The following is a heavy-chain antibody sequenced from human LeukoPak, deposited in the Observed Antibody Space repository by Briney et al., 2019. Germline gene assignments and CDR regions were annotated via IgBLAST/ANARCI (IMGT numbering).Heavy chain of an antibody. CDR1: GFTFSSYA. J-gene: IGHJ4*02. CDR3: ARDLRDIGATHRTTVTTYGFDY. V-gene: IGHV3-30*01. CDR2: ISYDGSNK. Sequence: QPGGSLRLSCAASGFTFSSYAMHWVRQAPGKGLEWVAVISYDGSNKYYADSVKGRFTISRDNSKNTLYLQMNSLRAEDTAVYYCARDLRDIGATHRTTVTTYGFDYWGQGTLVTVSS. D-gene: IGHD4-17*01.